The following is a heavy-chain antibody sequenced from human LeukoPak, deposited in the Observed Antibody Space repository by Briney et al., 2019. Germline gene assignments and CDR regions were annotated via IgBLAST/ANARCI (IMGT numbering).Heavy chain of an antibody. CDR2: INWNGGST. CDR3: ARVEDDYSNRLYYYYYMDV. Sequence: GGSLRLSCAASGFTFDDYGMSWVRQAPGKGLEWVSGINWNGGSTGYADSVKGRFTISRDNAKNSLYLQMNSLRAEDTALYHCARVEDDYSNRLYYYYYMDVWGKGTTVTVSS. V-gene: IGHV3-20*01. CDR1: GFTFDDYG. J-gene: IGHJ6*03. D-gene: IGHD4-11*01.